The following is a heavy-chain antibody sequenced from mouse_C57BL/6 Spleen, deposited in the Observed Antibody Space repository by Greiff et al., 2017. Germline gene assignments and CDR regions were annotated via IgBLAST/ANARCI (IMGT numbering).Heavy chain of an antibody. V-gene: IGHV1-82*01. CDR3: AREDWDWAMDD. Sequence: QVHLQQSGPELVKPGASVKISCKASGYAFSSSWMNWVKQRPGKGLEWIGRIYPGDGDTNYNGKFKGKATLTADKSSSTAYMQLSSLTSEDSAVYFCAREDWDWAMDDWGQGTSVTVSS. CDR2: IYPGDGDT. CDR1: GYAFSSSW. J-gene: IGHJ4*01. D-gene: IGHD4-1*01.